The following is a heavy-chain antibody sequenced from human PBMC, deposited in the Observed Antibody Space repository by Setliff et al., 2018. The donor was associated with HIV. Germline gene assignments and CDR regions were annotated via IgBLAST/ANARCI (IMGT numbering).Heavy chain of an antibody. CDR3: AKEGYDNLTGYYEGRGGMDV. D-gene: IGHD3-9*01. CDR2: IWYDGSNK. V-gene: IGHV3-33*06. Sequence: GGSLRLSCAASGFTFSIYAMHWVRQAPGKGLEWVAVIWYDGSNKYYADSVKGRFTISRDNSKNTLYLQMNSLRAEDTAVYYCAKEGYDNLTGYYEGRGGMDVWGQGTTVTVSS. J-gene: IGHJ6*02. CDR1: GFTFSIYA.